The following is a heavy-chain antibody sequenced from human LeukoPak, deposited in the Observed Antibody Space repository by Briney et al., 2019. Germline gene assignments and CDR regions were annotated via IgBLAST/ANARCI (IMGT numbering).Heavy chain of an antibody. V-gene: IGHV3-23*01. CDR3: SGSYSY. J-gene: IGHJ4*02. CDR2: SSESGSAT. CDR1: GFTFNTYA. Sequence: RPGGSLRLSCAASGFTFNTYAMSWVRQAPGRGLEWVSTSSESGSATRYADSVKGRFTISRDNAKNTLYLQMNSLRAEDTAVYYCSGSYSYWGQGTLVTVAS. D-gene: IGHD1-26*01.